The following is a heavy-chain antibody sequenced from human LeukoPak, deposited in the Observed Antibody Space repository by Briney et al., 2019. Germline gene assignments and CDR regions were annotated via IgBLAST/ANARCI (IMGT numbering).Heavy chain of an antibody. CDR3: ARDRIYHYFDY. CDR1: GFTFSSYW. CDR2: IWYDGSNK. J-gene: IGHJ4*02. V-gene: IGHV3-33*08. D-gene: IGHD5/OR15-5a*01. Sequence: TGGSLRLSCAASGFTFSSYWMSWVRQAPGKGLEWVAVIWYDGSNKYYADSVKGRFTISRDNSKNTLYLQMSSLRAEDTAVYYCARDRIYHYFDYWGQGTLVTVSS.